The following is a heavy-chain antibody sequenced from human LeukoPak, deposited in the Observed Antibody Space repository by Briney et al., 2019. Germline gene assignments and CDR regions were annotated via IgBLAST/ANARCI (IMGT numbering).Heavy chain of an antibody. CDR3: ARERGSYGFDY. D-gene: IGHD5-18*01. CDR1: GGSIRSYY. V-gene: IGHV4-59*01. CDR2: IYYYGST. J-gene: IGHJ4*02. Sequence: SETLSLTYTVSGGSIRSYYWSWIRQPPGKGLEWIGYIYYYGSTKYNPSLKSRVTISLDTSKNQFSLKLSSVTAADTAVYYCARERGSYGFDYWGQGTLVTVSS.